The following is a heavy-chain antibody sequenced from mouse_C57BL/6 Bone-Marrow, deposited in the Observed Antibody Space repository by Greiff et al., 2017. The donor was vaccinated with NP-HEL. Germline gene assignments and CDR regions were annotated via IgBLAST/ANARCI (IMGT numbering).Heavy chain of an antibody. CDR3: APLLRWYAMDY. D-gene: IGHD1-1*01. Sequence: QVQLQQSGAELARPGASVKLSCKASGYTFTSYGISWVKQRTGQGLEWIGEIYPRSGNTYYNEKFKGKATLTADKSSSTAYMELRSLTSEDSAVYFCAPLLRWYAMDYWGQGTSVTVSS. V-gene: IGHV1-81*01. CDR2: IYPRSGNT. J-gene: IGHJ4*01. CDR1: GYTFTSYG.